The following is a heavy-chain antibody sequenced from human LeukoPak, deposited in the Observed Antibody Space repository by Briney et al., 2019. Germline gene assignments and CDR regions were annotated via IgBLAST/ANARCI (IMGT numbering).Heavy chain of an antibody. Sequence: SETLSLTCTVSGGSIRSSTYYWGWIRQPPEKGLEWIGSIYYSGSTYYNPSLKSRVTISVDTSKNQFSLRLSSVTAADTAVYYCARVSGHFYFYYYMDVWGKGTTVTISS. CDR2: IYYSGST. CDR3: ARVSGHFYFYYYMDV. J-gene: IGHJ6*03. V-gene: IGHV4-39*01. CDR1: GGSIRSSTYY.